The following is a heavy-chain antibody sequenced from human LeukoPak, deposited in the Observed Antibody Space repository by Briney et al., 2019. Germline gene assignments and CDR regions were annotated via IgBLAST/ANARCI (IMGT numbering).Heavy chain of an antibody. CDR2: ISGSGDNT. J-gene: IGHJ4*02. CDR1: GFIFSNYG. D-gene: IGHD3-22*01. CDR3: AKGSYYDSSGSFYFDY. Sequence: GGSLRLSCAASGFIFSNYGMNWVRQAPGKGLEWVSGISGSGDNTYYADSVKSRFTISRDNSKNTLYVQVNSLGTEDTAAYYCAKGSYYDSSGSFYFDYWGQGTLVTVSS. V-gene: IGHV3-23*01.